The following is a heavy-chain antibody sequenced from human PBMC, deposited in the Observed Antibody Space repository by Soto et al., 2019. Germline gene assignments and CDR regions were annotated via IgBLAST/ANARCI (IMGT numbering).Heavy chain of an antibody. J-gene: IGHJ2*01. V-gene: IGHV1-46*01. D-gene: IGHD2-15*01. CDR3: ARDGGLLPASWHYEL. CDR2: INPRTGST. CDR1: GYSFTKYC. Sequence: QVQLVQSGADVKKPGTSVKVSCKAAGYSFTKYCMYWVRQSPGQGLEWMGMINPRTGSTRYAQKFQDRVTLTRDTSTTTVYMELGTLISDDTAVYYCARDGGLLPASWHYELRGPGTLVTVSS.